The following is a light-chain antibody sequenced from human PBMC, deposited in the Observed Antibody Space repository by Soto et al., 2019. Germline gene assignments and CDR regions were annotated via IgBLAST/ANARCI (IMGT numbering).Light chain of an antibody. CDR2: DAS. CDR3: QQRSNWRYMYT. J-gene: IGKJ2*01. CDR1: QSVSSY. Sequence: EIVLTQSPATLSLSPGERATLSCRASQSVSSYLAWYQQKPGQAPRLLIYDASNRATGIPARFSGSGSGTDFTLTISSLEPEDFACYYCQQRSNWRYMYTFGQGTKLEIK. V-gene: IGKV3-11*01.